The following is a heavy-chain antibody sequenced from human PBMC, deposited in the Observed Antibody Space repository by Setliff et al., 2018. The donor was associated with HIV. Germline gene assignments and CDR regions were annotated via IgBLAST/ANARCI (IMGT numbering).Heavy chain of an antibody. CDR3: ARGTYFSFDY. J-gene: IGHJ4*02. CDR1: GYSITSYW. CDR2: IYPGDSDT. V-gene: IGHV5-51*07. Sequence: GASPKPPWKGSGYSITSYWIGGVHQMPGKVLEWIGIIYPGDSDTSYSQSFQGQVTISADKSISTAHLQWSSLKDSDTAMYYCARGTYFSFDYWGQGTLVTVSS. D-gene: IGHD3-10*01.